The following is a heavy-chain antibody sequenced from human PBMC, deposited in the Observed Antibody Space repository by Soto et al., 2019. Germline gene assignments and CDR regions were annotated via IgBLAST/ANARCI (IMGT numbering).Heavy chain of an antibody. CDR3: ARILVGSGWYYFDY. V-gene: IGHV2-70*11. CDR2: IDWDDDK. J-gene: IGHJ4*02. CDR1: GFSLSTSGMC. Sequence: SGPTLVNPTQTLTLTCTFSGFSLSTSGMCVSWIRQPPGKALEWLARIDWDDDKYYSTSLKTRLTISKDTSKNQVVLTMTNMDPVDTATYYCARILVGSGWYYFDYWGQGTLVTVSS. D-gene: IGHD6-19*01.